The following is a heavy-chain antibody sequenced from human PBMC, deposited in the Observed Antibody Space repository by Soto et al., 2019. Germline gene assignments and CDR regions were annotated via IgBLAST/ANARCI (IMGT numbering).Heavy chain of an antibody. CDR3: ARARDYDYHYSGMDV. CDR1: GFTFXXXE. Sequence: VQLVESGGGLVQPGGSLTLSCVASGFTFXXXEXXXXXXAXXXXXXXXPYISVVGSTKYYADSVKGRFTISRDNAKNSLYLQMKSLRAEDTAVYYCARARDYDYHYSGMDVWGQGTTVTVSS. V-gene: IGHV3-48*03. D-gene: IGHD4-17*01. J-gene: IGHJ6*02. CDR2: ISVVGSTK.